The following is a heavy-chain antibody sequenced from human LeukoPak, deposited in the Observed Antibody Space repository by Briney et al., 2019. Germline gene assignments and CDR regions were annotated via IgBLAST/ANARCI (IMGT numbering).Heavy chain of an antibody. V-gene: IGHV3-30*02. CDR1: GFTFSSYG. J-gene: IGHJ4*02. CDR2: IQYDGSNQ. Sequence: GGSLRLSCTASGFTFSSYGMHWVRQAPGKGLEWVAYIQYDGSNQQYADSVKGRFSISRDRSKNIPYLQMNSLRDEDTAVYYCARDQTPFYWGQGSLVTVSS. D-gene: IGHD2-15*01. CDR3: ARDQTPFY.